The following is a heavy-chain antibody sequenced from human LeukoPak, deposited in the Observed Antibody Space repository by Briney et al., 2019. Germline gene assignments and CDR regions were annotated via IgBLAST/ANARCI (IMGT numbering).Heavy chain of an antibody. CDR2: IYGDGTT. D-gene: IGHD3-16*01. CDR3: ARPNTWITEGFDH. Sequence: SETLSLTCAVYGGSFSGYYWGWIRQPPGKGLQWIGSIYGDGTTFYNPSLKSRLTISIDTSKNQFSLKVTSMTAADTAVYYCARPNTWITEGFDHWGQGALVTVSS. J-gene: IGHJ5*02. CDR1: GGSFSGYY. V-gene: IGHV4-38-2*01.